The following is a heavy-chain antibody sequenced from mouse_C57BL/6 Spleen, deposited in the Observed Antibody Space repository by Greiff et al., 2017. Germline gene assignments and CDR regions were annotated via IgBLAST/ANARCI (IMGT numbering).Heavy chain of an antibody. Sequence: EVKVVESGGGLVQPGGSMKLSCVASGFTFSNYWMNWVRQSPEKGLEWVAQIRLKSDNYATHYAESVKGRFTISRDDSKSSVYLQMNNLRAEDTGIYYCTGAQGTRAMDYWGQGTSVTVSS. D-gene: IGHD3-2*02. J-gene: IGHJ4*01. CDR3: TGAQGTRAMDY. CDR1: GFTFSNYW. CDR2: IRLKSDNYAT. V-gene: IGHV6-3*01.